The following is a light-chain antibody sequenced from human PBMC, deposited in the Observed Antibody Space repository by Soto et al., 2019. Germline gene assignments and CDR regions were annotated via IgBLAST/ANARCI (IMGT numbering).Light chain of an antibody. J-gene: IGKJ2*02. CDR1: QSISTY. Sequence: DIQMTQSPSSLSASVGDRVTITCRASQSISTYLNWYQQKVGKAPKLLIYAASSLQRGVPSRFSSSGSETDSTLTISRLQPEDFATYYCQQSYSTPRTFGQGTKLEIK. CDR2: AAS. CDR3: QQSYSTPRT. V-gene: IGKV1-39*01.